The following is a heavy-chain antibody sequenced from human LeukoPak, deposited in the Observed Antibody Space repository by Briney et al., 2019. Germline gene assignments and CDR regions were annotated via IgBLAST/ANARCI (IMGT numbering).Heavy chain of an antibody. V-gene: IGHV1-69*04. CDR2: IIPILGIA. Sequence: ASVKVSCKASGGTFSSYAISWVRQAPGQGLEWMGRIIPILGIANYAQKFQGRVTITADKSTSTAYMELSSLRSEDTAVYYCARDDRKAHVEMAKGYYYGMDVWGQGTTVTVSS. J-gene: IGHJ6*02. CDR1: GGTFSSYA. D-gene: IGHD5-24*01. CDR3: ARDDRKAHVEMAKGYYYGMDV.